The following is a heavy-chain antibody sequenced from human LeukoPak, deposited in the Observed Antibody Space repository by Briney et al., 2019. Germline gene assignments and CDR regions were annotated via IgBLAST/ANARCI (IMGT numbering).Heavy chain of an antibody. J-gene: IGHJ4*02. CDR1: GGSIRSGDYY. V-gene: IGHV4-30-4*08. Sequence: SQTLSLTCTVSGGSIRSGDYYWSWIRQPPGKCMEWIGYIYYIGSTYYNPSLKSRVTISVDTSKNQFSLKLSSVTAADTAVYYCARYYYDSSGYDYWGQGTLVTVSS. CDR3: ARYYYDSSGYDY. D-gene: IGHD3-22*01. CDR2: IYYIGST.